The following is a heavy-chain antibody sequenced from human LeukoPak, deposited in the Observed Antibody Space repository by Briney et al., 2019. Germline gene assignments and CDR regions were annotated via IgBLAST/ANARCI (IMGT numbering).Heavy chain of an antibody. V-gene: IGHV3-23*01. D-gene: IGHD5-12*01. Sequence: GGSLRLSCAASGLTFHDYYMSWVRQAPGKGLEWVSSVSGSGGNTHYADSVKGRFTISRDNSKNTLYLQMNSLRAEDTAVYYCARGPSGYHNTGGQGTLVTVSS. J-gene: IGHJ4*02. CDR2: VSGSGGNT. CDR3: ARGPSGYHNT. CDR1: GLTFHDYY.